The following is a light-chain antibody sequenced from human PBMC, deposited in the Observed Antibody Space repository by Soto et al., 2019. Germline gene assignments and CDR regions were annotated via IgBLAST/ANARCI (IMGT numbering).Light chain of an antibody. CDR1: SSDVGGYNS. CDR2: AVS. CDR3: SSYSGSINVV. J-gene: IGLJ2*01. Sequence: QSALTQPPSASGSPGQSVTISCTGTSSDVGGYNSVSWYQHHPGKAPKLMIYAVSRRPSWVPYRFPGSKSGNTASLTVSGRQSEDEGGYYCSSYSGSINVVFGGGTKLTVL. V-gene: IGLV2-8*01.